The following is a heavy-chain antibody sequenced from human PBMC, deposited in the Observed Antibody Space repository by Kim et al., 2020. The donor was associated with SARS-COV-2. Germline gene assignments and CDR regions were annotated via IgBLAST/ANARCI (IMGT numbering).Heavy chain of an antibody. CDR2: INAGNGNT. Sequence: ASVKVSCKASGYTFTSYAMHWVRQAPGQRLEWMGWINAGNGNTKYSQKFQGRVTITRDTSASTAYMELSSLRSEDTAVYYCARDGDSSSWTPQLEFDPWGQGTLVTVSS. J-gene: IGHJ5*02. D-gene: IGHD6-13*01. V-gene: IGHV1-3*01. CDR1: GYTFTSYA. CDR3: ARDGDSSSWTPQLEFDP.